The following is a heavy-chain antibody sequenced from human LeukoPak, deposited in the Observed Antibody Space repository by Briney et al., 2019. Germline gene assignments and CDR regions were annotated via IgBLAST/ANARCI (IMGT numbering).Heavy chain of an antibody. J-gene: IGHJ4*02. D-gene: IGHD3-9*01. CDR2: ISSSSSYI. CDR3: AGGIRYFDWYFDY. V-gene: IGHV3-21*01. CDR1: GFTFSSYS. Sequence: GGSLRLSCAASGFTFSSYSMNWVRQAAGKGLEWVSSISSSSSYIYYADSVKGRFTISRGNAKNSLYLQMNSLRAEDTAVYYCAGGIRYFDWYFDYWGQGTLVTVSS.